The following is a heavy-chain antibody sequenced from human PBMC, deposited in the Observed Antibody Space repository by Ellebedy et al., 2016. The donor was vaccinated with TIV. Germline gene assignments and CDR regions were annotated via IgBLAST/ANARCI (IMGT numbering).Heavy chain of an antibody. Sequence: GESLKISCAASGLTVSGNYMYWVRQAPGKGLEWVSVIYSGGSTYYADSVKGRFTISRDNSKNTLYLQMNSLRAEDTAVYYCAQGIVGATSGYWGQGTLVTVSS. CDR2: IYSGGST. D-gene: IGHD1-26*01. J-gene: IGHJ4*02. CDR3: AQGIVGATSGY. V-gene: IGHV3-66*01. CDR1: GLTVSGNY.